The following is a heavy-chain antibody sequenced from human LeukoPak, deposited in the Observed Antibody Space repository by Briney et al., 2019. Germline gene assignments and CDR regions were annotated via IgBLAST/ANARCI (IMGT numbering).Heavy chain of an antibody. D-gene: IGHD7-27*01. CDR3: VRDFSWGFDY. V-gene: IGHV3-30*02. Sequence: GGSLRLSCAASGFTFSSHGMHWVRQAPGKGLEWVTFIRNDGGNKYYADAVKGRFTISRDNFENTFSLHMNSLRPEDTAVYYCVRDFSWGFDYWGQGTLVSVSS. CDR2: IRNDGGNK. CDR1: GFTFSSHG. J-gene: IGHJ4*02.